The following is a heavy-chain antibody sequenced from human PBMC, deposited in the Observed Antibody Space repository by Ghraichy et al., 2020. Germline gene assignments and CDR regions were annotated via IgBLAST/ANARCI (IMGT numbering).Heavy chain of an antibody. CDR2: IYYSGST. D-gene: IGHD3-9*01. CDR3: ARDNDISGGGWFDP. J-gene: IGHJ5*02. V-gene: IGHV4-59*01. CDR1: GGSISSYY. Sequence: ETLSLTCTVSGGSISSYYWSWIRQPPGKGLEWIGYIYYSGSTNYNPSLKSRVTISVDTSKNQFSLKLSSVTAADTAVYYCARDNDISGGGWFDPWGQGTLVTVSS.